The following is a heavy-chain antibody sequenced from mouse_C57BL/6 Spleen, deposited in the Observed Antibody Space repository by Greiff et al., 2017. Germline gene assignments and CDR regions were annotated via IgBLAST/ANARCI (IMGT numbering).Heavy chain of an antibody. J-gene: IGHJ4*01. CDR3: ARNSYYYGSSYGGAYAMDY. Sequence: QVQLKESGPGLVQPSQSLSITCTASGFSLTSYGVHWVRQSPGQGLEWLGVIWSGGSTDYNAAFISRLSISKDNSKSQVFFKMNSLQADDTAIDYCARNSYYYGSSYGGAYAMDYWGQGTSVTVSS. CDR1: GFSLTSYG. CDR2: IWSGGST. D-gene: IGHD1-1*01. V-gene: IGHV2-2*01.